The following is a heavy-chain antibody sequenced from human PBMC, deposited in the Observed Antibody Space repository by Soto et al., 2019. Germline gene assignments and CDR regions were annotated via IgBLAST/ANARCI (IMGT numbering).Heavy chain of an antibody. CDR1: GGSISSGGYS. J-gene: IGHJ3*01. CDR2: IYHWGST. Sequence: QLQLQESGSGLVKPSQTLSLTCAVSGGSISSGGYSWSWIRQPPGKGLGWIGYIYHWGSTSYNPPLKCRGTASVDRTKNQFSLKLSSVSAADAAVYYCARTPHVWGQRKMGTVSS. CDR3: ARTPHV. V-gene: IGHV4-30-2*01.